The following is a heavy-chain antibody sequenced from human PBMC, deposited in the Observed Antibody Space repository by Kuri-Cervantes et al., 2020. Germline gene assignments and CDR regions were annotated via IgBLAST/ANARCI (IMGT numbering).Heavy chain of an antibody. Sequence: SVKVSCKGSGYSFTSYWIGWVRQAPGQGLEWMGGIIPIFGTANYAQKFQGRVTITADESTSTAYMELSSLTSEDTAVYYCACFVEGDAFDIWGQGTMVTVSS. D-gene: IGHD3-3*01. J-gene: IGHJ3*02. CDR1: GYSFTSYW. CDR2: IIPIFGTA. CDR3: ACFVEGDAFDI. V-gene: IGHV1-69*13.